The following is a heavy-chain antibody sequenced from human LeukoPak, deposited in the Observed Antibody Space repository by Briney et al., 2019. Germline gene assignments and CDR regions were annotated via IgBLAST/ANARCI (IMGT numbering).Heavy chain of an antibody. J-gene: IGHJ6*02. D-gene: IGHD3-10*01. V-gene: IGHV3-48*04. CDR3: ARPYYYGSGSPLHYENGMDV. CDR1: GFTFSSYS. CDR2: ISSSSSTI. Sequence: GGSLRLSCAASGFTFSSYSMNWVRQAPGKGLEWVSSISSSSSTIYYADSVKGRFTISRDNAKNSLYLQMNSLRAEDTAVYYCARPYYYGSGSPLHYENGMDVWGQGTAVTVSS.